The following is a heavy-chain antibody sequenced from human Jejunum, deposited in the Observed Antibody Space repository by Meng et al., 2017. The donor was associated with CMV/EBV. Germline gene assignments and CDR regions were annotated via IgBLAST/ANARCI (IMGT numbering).Heavy chain of an antibody. CDR1: GDSIAYSY. CDR3: AKTARIPAA. V-gene: IGHV4-59*01. Sequence: LSCIVSGDSIAYSYWSWFRQSPVKGLESIGYIHHSGDTNYNPALMSRATMSLDMSKNQLSLRLTSVTAADTAVYYCAKTARIPAAWGQGTLVTVSS. D-gene: IGHD2-2*01. CDR2: IHHSGDT. J-gene: IGHJ1*01.